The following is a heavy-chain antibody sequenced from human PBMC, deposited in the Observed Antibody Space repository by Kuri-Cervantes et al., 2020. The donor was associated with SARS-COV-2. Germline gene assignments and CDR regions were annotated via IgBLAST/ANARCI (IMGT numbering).Heavy chain of an antibody. J-gene: IGHJ4*02. D-gene: IGHD3-3*01. Sequence: GGSLRLSCAASGFTFSDYYMSWIRQAPGKGLEWVSYISSSGSTIYYADSVKGRFTISRDNSKNSLYLEMNSLRPEDTAVYYCAKVETASLDYWGQGTLVTVSS. V-gene: IGHV3-11*04. CDR3: AKVETASLDY. CDR1: GFTFSDYY. CDR2: ISSSGSTI.